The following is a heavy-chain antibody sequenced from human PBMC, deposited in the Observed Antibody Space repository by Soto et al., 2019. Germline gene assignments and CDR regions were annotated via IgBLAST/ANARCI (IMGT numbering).Heavy chain of an antibody. CDR2: IKQDGSEK. Sequence: PGGSLRLSCAASGFTFSSYWMSWVRQAPGKGLEWVANIKQDGSEKYYVDSVKGRFTISRDNAKNSLYLQMNSLRAEDTAVYYCARDRTLWFGELSYFDYWGQGTLVTVSS. V-gene: IGHV3-7*05. J-gene: IGHJ4*02. CDR1: GFTFSSYW. CDR3: ARDRTLWFGELSYFDY. D-gene: IGHD3-10*01.